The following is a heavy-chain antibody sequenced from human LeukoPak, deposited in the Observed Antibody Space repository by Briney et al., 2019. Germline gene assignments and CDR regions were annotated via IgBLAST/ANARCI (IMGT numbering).Heavy chain of an antibody. D-gene: IGHD2-15*01. V-gene: IGHV4-59*01. Sequence: SETLSLTCTVSGGSISSYYWSWIRQPPGKGLEWIGYIYYSGSTNYNPSIKSRVTISVDTSKNQFSLKLSSVTAADAAVYYCARSVEGYCSGGSCYSYYYYMDVWGKGTTVTVSS. CDR1: GGSISSYY. CDR3: ARSVEGYCSGGSCYSYYYYMDV. CDR2: IYYSGST. J-gene: IGHJ6*03.